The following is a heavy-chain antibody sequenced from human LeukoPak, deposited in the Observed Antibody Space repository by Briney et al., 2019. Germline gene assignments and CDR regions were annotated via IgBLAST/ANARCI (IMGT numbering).Heavy chain of an antibody. J-gene: IGHJ6*02. CDR2: VYSGAGT. CDR3: ARGNYENTGYYGSKTFYGLHV. D-gene: IGHD3-22*01. V-gene: IGHV4-39*02. CDR1: GVSISSGDYY. Sequence: SETLSLTCSVFGVSISSGDYYWGWIRQPPGKGLEWIGIVYSGAGTHYSPSLKGRVTISVDTSGNHFSLRLTSVTAADTAVYYCARGNYENTGYYGSKTFYGLHVWGQGTTVSVSS.